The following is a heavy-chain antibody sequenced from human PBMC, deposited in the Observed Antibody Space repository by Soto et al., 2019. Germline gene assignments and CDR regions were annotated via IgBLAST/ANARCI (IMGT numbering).Heavy chain of an antibody. J-gene: IGHJ5*02. CDR3: AREVGGYCSTTSCYAFGWFDP. V-gene: IGHV3-48*01. Sequence: EVQLVESGGGLVQPGGSLRLSCAASGFTFSSYTMNWVRQAPGQGLEWVSYISGSSNTIYYADSVKGRFTIPRDNAKNSLYLQMNSLRAEDTAVYYCAREVGGYCSTTSCYAFGWFDPWGQGDLVTVSS. CDR2: ISGSSNTI. D-gene: IGHD2-2*01. CDR1: GFTFSSYT.